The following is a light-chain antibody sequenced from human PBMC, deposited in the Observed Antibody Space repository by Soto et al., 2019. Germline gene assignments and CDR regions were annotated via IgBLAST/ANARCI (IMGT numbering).Light chain of an antibody. Sequence: EIVMTQSPATLSVSPGERVTLSCRASQSVRSNLAWYQQKPGQAPRLLIYGASTRATGLPARFSGSGSGTDFTITISSLQSEDFAVYYCQQYNTWPPITFGQGTRLEIK. J-gene: IGKJ5*01. CDR3: QQYNTWPPIT. CDR2: GAS. V-gene: IGKV3-15*01. CDR1: QSVRSN.